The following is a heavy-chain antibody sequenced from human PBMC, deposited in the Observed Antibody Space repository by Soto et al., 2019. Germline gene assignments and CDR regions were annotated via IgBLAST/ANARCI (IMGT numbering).Heavy chain of an antibody. CDR1: GDSVSNNAVA. V-gene: IGHV6-1*01. CDR3: ARGKNAAFDY. J-gene: IGHJ4*02. Sequence: QVQLQQSGPGILKASQTLSVTCAISGDSVSNNAVAWNWIRQSPSGGLEWLGRTYRGSESYNDYSISLKSRVTINSDQSKNQFSLQLTSVTSEDTAVYYCARGKNAAFDYWGQGTVVTVSS. CDR2: TYRGSESYN.